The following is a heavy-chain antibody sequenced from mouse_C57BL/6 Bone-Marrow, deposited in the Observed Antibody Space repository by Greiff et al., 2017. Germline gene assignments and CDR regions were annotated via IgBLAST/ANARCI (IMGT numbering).Heavy chain of an antibody. CDR1: GYTFTSYW. Sequence: VQLQQPGAELVKPGASVKLSCKASGYTFTSYWMQWVKQRPGQGLEWIGEIDPSDSYTNYNQKFKGKATLTVDTYSSTAYMQLSSLTYEDSAVYYYAREMGDDDGFDYWGQGTTLTVSS. CDR3: AREMGDDDGFDY. J-gene: IGHJ2*01. CDR2: IDPSDSYT. V-gene: IGHV1-50*01. D-gene: IGHD2-4*01.